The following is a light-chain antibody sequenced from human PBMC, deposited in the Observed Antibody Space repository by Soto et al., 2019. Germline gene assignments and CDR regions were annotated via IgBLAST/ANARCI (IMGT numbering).Light chain of an antibody. CDR3: LQFNTFPWT. CDR1: QSVSVY. CDR2: GAS. Sequence: EIVLTQSPATLSLSPGERATLSCRASQSVSVYLAWYQQKPGQSPRLLIYGASTRATGIPDRFSGSGSGTDFTLTISSLQPDDFATYYCLQFNTFPWTFGQGTKVDIK. J-gene: IGKJ1*01. V-gene: IGKV3-15*01.